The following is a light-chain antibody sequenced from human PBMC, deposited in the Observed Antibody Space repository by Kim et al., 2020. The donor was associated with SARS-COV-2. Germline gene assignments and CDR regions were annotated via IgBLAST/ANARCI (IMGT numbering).Light chain of an antibody. J-gene: IGKJ4*01. CDR3: QQYNTWPI. CDR2: DTS. V-gene: IGKV3-15*01. CDR1: RGIHSN. Sequence: SVSPEKKATLSCRASRGIHSNLAYYQQKPRQPPMLIIYDTSTRATGVPARFSGSCSETEFTLTISKLQSEDFVIYYCQQYNTWPIFGGGTKVDIK.